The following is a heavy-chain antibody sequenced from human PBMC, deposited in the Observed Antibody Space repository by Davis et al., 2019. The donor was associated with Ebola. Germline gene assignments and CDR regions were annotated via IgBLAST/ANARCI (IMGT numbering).Heavy chain of an antibody. CDR1: GDSVARNNAA. D-gene: IGHD3-16*01. V-gene: IGHV6-1*01. CDR2: TYYRSKWYD. Sequence: SQTLSLTCAISGDSVARNNAAWTWIRLSPSRGLEWLGRTYYRSKWYDDYAVSVKSRININPDTSKNQFSLQLNSVTPEDTAVYYCAREEKGSYGFECWGQGTLVTVSS. J-gene: IGHJ4*02. CDR3: AREEKGSYGFEC.